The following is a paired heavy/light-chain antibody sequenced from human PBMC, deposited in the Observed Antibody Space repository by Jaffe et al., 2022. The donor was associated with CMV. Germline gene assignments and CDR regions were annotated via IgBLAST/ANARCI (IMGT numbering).Heavy chain of an antibody. V-gene: IGHV3-48*03. D-gene: IGHD6-19*01. Sequence: EVQLVESGGGLVQPGGSLRLSCAASGFTFSSYEMNWVRQAPGKGLEWVSFISSGGTTIYYADSVKGRFTFSRDNAKNSLYLQMNSLRAEDTAVYYCARAMYTTDWYGGLDYWGQGTLVTVSS. J-gene: IGHJ4*02. CDR1: GFTFSSYE. CDR2: ISSGGTTI. CDR3: ARAMYTTDWYGGLDY.
Light chain of an antibody. CDR3: MQALQTPQLT. CDR1: QSLLHSNGYNY. CDR2: LGS. J-gene: IGKJ4*01. Sequence: DIVMTQSPLSLPVTPGEPASISCRSSQSLLHSNGYNYLDWYLQKPGKSPQLLIYLGSNRASGVPDRFSGSGSGTDFTLKISRVEPEDVGVYYCMQALQTPQLTFGGGTKVEIK. V-gene: IGKV2-28*01.